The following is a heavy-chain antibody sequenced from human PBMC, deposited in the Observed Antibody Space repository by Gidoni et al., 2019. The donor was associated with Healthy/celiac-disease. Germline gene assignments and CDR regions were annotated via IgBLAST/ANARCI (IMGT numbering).Heavy chain of an antibody. CDR1: GFTFSNAW. CDR3: TIPSGY. CDR2: IKSNTDGATT. Sequence: EGQRVESGAGLVQPGGCLTLACPPSGFTFSNAWMSWVRQAPGKGLEWVGRIKSNTDGATTAYAAPVKCSFTISRADSKHTLYLQMISLKTEDTAVYSCTIPSGYWGQGPLVTVSS. J-gene: IGHJ4*02. V-gene: IGHV3-15*01.